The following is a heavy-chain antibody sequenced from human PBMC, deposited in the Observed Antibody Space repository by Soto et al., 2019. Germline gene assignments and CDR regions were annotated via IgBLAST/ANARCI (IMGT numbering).Heavy chain of an antibody. J-gene: IGHJ5*02. Sequence: GASVKVSCKASGYTFTSYDINWVRQATGQGLEWMGWMNPNSGNTGYAQKFQGRVTMTRNTSISTAYMELCSLRSEDTAVYYCARGCGSYPWRLFDPWGKGTLVTVSS. CDR1: GYTFTSYD. V-gene: IGHV1-8*01. D-gene: IGHD1-26*01. CDR2: MNPNSGNT. CDR3: ARGCGSYPWRLFDP.